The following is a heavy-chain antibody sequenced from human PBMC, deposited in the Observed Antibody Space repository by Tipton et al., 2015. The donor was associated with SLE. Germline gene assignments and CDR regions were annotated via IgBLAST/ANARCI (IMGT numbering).Heavy chain of an antibody. D-gene: IGHD4-17*01. CDR1: GGSISSYY. V-gene: IGHV4-59*01. CDR2: IYYSGST. J-gene: IGHJ2*01. CDR3: ARSNGDFLAPPWYFDL. Sequence: TLSLTCTVSGGSISSYYWSWIRQPPGKGLEWIGYIYYSGSTNYNPSLKSRVTISVDTSKNQFSLKLSSVTAADTAVYYCARSNGDFLAPPWYFDLWGRGTLVTVSS.